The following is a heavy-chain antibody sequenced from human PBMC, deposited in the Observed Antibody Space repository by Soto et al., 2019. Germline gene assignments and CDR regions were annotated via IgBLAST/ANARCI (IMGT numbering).Heavy chain of an antibody. Sequence: GASVKVSCKASGGTSSSYAISWVRQAPGQGLEWMGGIIPIFGTANYAQKFQGRVTITADESTSTAYMELSSLRSEDTAVYYCARVCSTSCQKARKCVNWFDPWGQGTLVTVSS. D-gene: IGHD2-2*01. V-gene: IGHV1-69*13. CDR3: ARVCSTSCQKARKCVNWFDP. J-gene: IGHJ5*02. CDR1: GGTSSSYA. CDR2: IIPIFGTA.